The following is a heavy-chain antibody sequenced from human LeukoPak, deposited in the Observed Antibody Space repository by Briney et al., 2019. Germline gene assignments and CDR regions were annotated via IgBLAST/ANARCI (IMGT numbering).Heavy chain of an antibody. J-gene: IGHJ4*02. V-gene: IGHV3-23*01. CDR2: ISGSGGST. Sequence: HPGGSLRLSCAASGFTFSSYAMSWVRQAPGKGLEWVSAISGSGGSTYYADSVKGRFTISRDNSKNTLYLQMNSLRAEDTAVYYCATSSCSSTSCFMQWLRFYPFDYWGQGTLVTVSS. CDR3: ATSSCSSTSCFMQWLRFYPFDY. CDR1: GFTFSSYA. D-gene: IGHD2-2*01.